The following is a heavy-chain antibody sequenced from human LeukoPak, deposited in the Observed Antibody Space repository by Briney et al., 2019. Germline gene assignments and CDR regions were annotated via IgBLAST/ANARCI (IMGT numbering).Heavy chain of an antibody. Sequence: GGSLRLSCAASGFTFSSYSMNWVRQAPGKGLEWVSYISSSSSTIYYADSVKGRFTISRDNAKNSLYLQKNSLRAEDTAVYYCAREESFDIWGQGTMVTVSS. CDR2: ISSSSSTI. J-gene: IGHJ3*02. CDR3: AREESFDI. D-gene: IGHD3-10*01. V-gene: IGHV3-48*01. CDR1: GFTFSSYS.